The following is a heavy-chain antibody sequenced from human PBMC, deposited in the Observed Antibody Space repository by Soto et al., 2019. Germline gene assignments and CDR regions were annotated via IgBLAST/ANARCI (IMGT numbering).Heavy chain of an antibody. CDR3: ARKDCVVVVAATPGWFDP. CDR2: IYYSGST. D-gene: IGHD2-15*01. V-gene: IGHV4-39*01. J-gene: IGHJ5*02. Sequence: QLQLQESGPGLVKPSETLSLTCTVSGGSISSSSYYWGWIRQPPGQGLEWIGSIYYSGSTYYNPTLKSLVPISVDTSKNQFSLKLSSVTAADTAVYYCARKDCVVVVAATPGWFDPWGQGTLVTVSS. CDR1: GGSISSSSYY.